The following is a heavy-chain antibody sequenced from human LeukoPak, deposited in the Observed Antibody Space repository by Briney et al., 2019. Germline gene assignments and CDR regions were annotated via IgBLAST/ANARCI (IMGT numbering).Heavy chain of an antibody. Sequence: PSETLSLTCTVSGGSISSSSYYWGWIRQPPGKGLEWIGSIYYSGSTYYNPSLKSRVTISVDTSKNQFSLKLSSVTAADTAGYYCARHGHRAARYLGNWFDPWGQGTLVTVSS. CDR3: ARHGHRAARYLGNWFDP. V-gene: IGHV4-39*01. J-gene: IGHJ5*02. CDR1: GGSISSSSYY. CDR2: IYYSGST. D-gene: IGHD6-6*01.